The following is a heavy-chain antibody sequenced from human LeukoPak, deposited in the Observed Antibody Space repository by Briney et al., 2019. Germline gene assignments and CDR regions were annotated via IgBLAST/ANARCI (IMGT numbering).Heavy chain of an antibody. CDR1: GGSFSGYY. V-gene: IGHV4-34*01. CDR3: ARSNYYDSSGYSY. Sequence: SETLSLTCAVYGGSFSGYYWSWIRQPPGKGLEWIGEINHSGSTNYNPSLKSRVTISVDTSKNQSSLKLSSVTAADTAVYYCARSNYYDSSGYSYWGQGTLVTVSS. CDR2: INHSGST. J-gene: IGHJ4*02. D-gene: IGHD3-22*01.